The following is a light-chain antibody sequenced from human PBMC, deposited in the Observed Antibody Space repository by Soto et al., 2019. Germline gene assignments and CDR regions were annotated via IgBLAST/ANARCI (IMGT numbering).Light chain of an antibody. J-gene: IGKJ2*01. CDR1: QSVSSN. CDR2: GAS. V-gene: IGKV3-15*01. CDR3: QQYNNWPRT. Sequence: EIVMTQSPATLSVSPGERATLSCRASQSVSSNLAWYQQKPGQAPRLLIYGASTRVTVIPARFSGSGSGTEFTLTISSLQSEDFAVYYCQQYNNWPRTFGQVTKLEIK.